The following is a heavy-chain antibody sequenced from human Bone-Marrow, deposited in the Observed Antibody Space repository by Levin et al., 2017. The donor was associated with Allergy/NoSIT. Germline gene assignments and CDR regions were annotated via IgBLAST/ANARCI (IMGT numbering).Heavy chain of an antibody. CDR2: INAGNGNT. CDR3: ARSTLVLTYFYFDY. D-gene: IGHD3-9*01. J-gene: IGHJ4*02. V-gene: IGHV1-3*01. CDR1: GYTFTSYA. Sequence: ASVKVSCKASGYTFTSYAMHWVRQAPGQRLEWMGWINAGNGNTKYSQKFQGRVTITRDTSASTAYMELSSLRSEDTAVYYCARSTLVLTYFYFDYWGQGTLVTVSS.